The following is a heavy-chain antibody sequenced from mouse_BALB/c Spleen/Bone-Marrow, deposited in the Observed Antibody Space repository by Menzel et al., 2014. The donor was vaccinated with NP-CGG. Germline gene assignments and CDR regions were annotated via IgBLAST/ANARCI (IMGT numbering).Heavy chain of an antibody. CDR1: GFDFSRYW. V-gene: IGHV4-1*02. CDR2: INPDSSTI. Sequence: EVMLVESGGGLVQPGGSLKLSCAASGFDFSRYWMSWVRQAPGKGLEWIGEINPDSSTINHTPSLKGKFIISRDNAKNTLYLQMSKVRSEDTALYYCARLNYYGNLFVWGAGTTVTVSS. CDR3: ARLNYYGNLFV. J-gene: IGHJ1*01. D-gene: IGHD1-1*01.